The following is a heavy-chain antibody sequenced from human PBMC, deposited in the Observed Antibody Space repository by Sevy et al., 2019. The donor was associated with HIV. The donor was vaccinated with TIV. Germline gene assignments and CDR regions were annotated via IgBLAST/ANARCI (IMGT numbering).Heavy chain of an antibody. D-gene: IGHD3-10*01. CDR2: IIPIFGTA. CDR1: GGTFSSYA. V-gene: IGHV1-69*13. J-gene: IGHJ6*02. CDR3: ARGELNFHDYYYYGMDV. Sequence: KAAPSVKVSCKASGGTFSSYAISWVRQAPGEGLEWMGGIIPIFGTANYAQKFQGRVTITADESTSTAYMELSSLRSEDTAVYYCARGELNFHDYYYYGMDVWGQGTTVTVSS.